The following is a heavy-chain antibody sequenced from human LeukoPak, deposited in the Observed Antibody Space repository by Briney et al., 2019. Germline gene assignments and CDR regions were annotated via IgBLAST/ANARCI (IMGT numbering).Heavy chain of an antibody. CDR2: IKGDGSEK. Sequence: GGSLRLSCAASGFTFSSYWMSWVRQAPGRGLEWVANIKGDGSEKYYVDSVKGRFTISRDNAKNSLYLQMNSPRAEDTAVYYCATSRDVSLWFGELYWGQGTLVTVSS. D-gene: IGHD3-10*01. CDR1: GFTFSSYW. J-gene: IGHJ4*02. CDR3: ATSRDVSLWFGELY. V-gene: IGHV3-7*01.